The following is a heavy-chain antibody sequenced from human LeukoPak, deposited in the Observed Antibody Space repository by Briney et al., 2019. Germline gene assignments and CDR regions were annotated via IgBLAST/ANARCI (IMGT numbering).Heavy chain of an antibody. D-gene: IGHD3-10*01. Sequence: PSETLSLTCAVYGGSFRGYYWSWIRQPPGKGLEWIGEINHSGSTNYNPSLKSRVTISVDTSKNQFSLKLSSVTAADTAVYYCARVRWFGELFHYYGMDVWGQGTTVTVSS. CDR2: INHSGST. CDR1: GGSFRGYY. CDR3: ARVRWFGELFHYYGMDV. J-gene: IGHJ6*02. V-gene: IGHV4-34*01.